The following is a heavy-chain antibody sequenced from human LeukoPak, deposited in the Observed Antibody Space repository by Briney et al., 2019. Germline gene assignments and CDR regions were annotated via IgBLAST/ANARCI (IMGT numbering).Heavy chain of an antibody. CDR3: AREAVALAAFDY. Sequence: SETLSLTCTVSGDSISTRYYWSWIRQPPGKGLEWIGYIYYSGSTSYSPSLKSRVTISVDTSKNQFSLKVNSVTAADTAVYYCAREAVALAAFDYWGQRTLVTVSS. V-gene: IGHV4-59*01. CDR2: IYYSGST. J-gene: IGHJ4*02. D-gene: IGHD5-24*01. CDR1: GDSISTRYY.